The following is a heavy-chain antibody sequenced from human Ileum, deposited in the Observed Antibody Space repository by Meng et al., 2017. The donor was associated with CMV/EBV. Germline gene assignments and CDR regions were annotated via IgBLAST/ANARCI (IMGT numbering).Heavy chain of an antibody. CDR3: AREKSSCTSSTCYGVDS. Sequence: QWRRQEWGPGLVKPSETLSLTCTVSDGSISSYYWSWIRQSAGKGLEWIGRIHTSGTTNYNPSLKSRVTLSLDTSKDQFSLKLTSVTAADTAVYYCAREKSSCTSSTCYGVDSWGQGTLVTVSS. V-gene: IGHV4-4*07. D-gene: IGHD2-2*01. CDR1: DGSISSYY. CDR2: IHTSGTT. J-gene: IGHJ4*02.